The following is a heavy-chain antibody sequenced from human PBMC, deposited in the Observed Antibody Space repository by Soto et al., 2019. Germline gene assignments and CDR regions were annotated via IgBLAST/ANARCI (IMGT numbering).Heavy chain of an antibody. D-gene: IGHD4-4*01. CDR3: AKVKSNYYYYGMDV. CDR1: GGSISTYY. CDR2: IYYTGTT. J-gene: IGHJ6*02. Sequence: SETLSLTCTVSGGSISTYYWNWIRQPPGKGLEWIGNIYYTGTTNYNPSLKSRVTMSVDTSKNQFSLKLSSVTAADTAVYYCAKVKSNYYYYGMDVWGQGTTVTVSS. V-gene: IGHV4-59*01.